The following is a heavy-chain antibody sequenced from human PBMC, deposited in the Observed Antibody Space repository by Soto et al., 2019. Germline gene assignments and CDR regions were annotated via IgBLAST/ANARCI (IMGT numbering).Heavy chain of an antibody. CDR2: TNHSGST. V-gene: IGHV4-34*01. CDR1: GVSFSGYY. CDR3: ARGRLVVVITTGSLGYFDY. D-gene: IGHD3-22*01. Sequence: ETLSLTCAVYGVSFSGYYWSWIRQPPGKGLEWIGETNHSGSTNYNPSLKSRVTISVDTSKNQFSLKLSSVTAADTAVYYCARGRLVVVITTGSLGYFDYWGQGTLVTVSS. J-gene: IGHJ4*02.